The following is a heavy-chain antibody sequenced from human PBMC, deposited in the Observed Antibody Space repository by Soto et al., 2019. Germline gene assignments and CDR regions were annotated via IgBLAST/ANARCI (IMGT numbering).Heavy chain of an antibody. Sequence: GGYLRLSCAASGFTLISYAMSWVLHAPWKGLEWVSAFSGSGGSTYYADSVKGRFTISRDNSKNTLYLQMNSLRAEDTAVYYCASMPTTVTTELDYWGQGTLTNV. CDR2: FSGSGGST. CDR3: ASMPTTVTTELDY. J-gene: IGHJ4*02. CDR1: GFTLISYA. D-gene: IGHD4-17*01. V-gene: IGHV3-23*01.